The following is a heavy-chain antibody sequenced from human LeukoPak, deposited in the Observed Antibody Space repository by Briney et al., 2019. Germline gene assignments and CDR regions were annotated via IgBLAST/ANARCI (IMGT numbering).Heavy chain of an antibody. Sequence: SETLSLTCAVSGHPINSAYYWVWIRQPPGKGLEWIGSLYHPDSTYYNPSLESRVTMSVDTSRNQFSLKLSFVTAADTAVYYCARQFDSYFYYYLDVWGRRTTVTVSS. D-gene: IGHD3-10*01. J-gene: IGHJ6*03. V-gene: IGHV4-38-2*01. CDR2: LYHPDST. CDR3: ARQFDSYFYYYLDV. CDR1: GHPINSAYY.